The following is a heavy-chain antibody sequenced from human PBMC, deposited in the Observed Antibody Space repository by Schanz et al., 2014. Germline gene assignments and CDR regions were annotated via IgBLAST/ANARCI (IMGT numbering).Heavy chain of an antibody. Sequence: QVQLQESGPGLVKPSQTLSLTCSVSGGSISSGSYYWNWIRQPAGKGLEWIGRVFPNGITNYNPPLKSRVPISRDTPKTQFSLTLTSLTAADTAVYYCARDTTWRLDLWGRGTLVTVSS. V-gene: IGHV4-61*02. J-gene: IGHJ2*01. CDR1: GGSISSGSYY. CDR2: VFPNGIT. D-gene: IGHD1-1*01. CDR3: ARDTTWRLDL.